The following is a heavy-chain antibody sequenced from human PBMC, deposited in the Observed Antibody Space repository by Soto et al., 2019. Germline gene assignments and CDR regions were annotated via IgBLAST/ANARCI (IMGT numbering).Heavy chain of an antibody. CDR1: GGSISSSNYF. D-gene: IGHD3-22*01. CDR2: MYYSGST. CDR3: ARLRTYYYDSSGYAI. V-gene: IGHV4-39*01. Sequence: PSETLSLTCTVSGGSISSSNYFWGWIRQPPGKGLEWIGSMYYSGSTYYNPSLKSRVTISVDTSKNQFSLKLSSVTAADTAVYYCARLRTYYYDSSGYAIWGQGTMVTVSS. J-gene: IGHJ3*02.